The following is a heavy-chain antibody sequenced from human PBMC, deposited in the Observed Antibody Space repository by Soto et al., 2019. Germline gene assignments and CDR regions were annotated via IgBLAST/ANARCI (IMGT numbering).Heavy chain of an antibody. Sequence: GGSLRLSCAASGFTFSSYGMHWVRQAPGKGLEWVAVIWYDGSNKYYADSVKGRFTISRDNSKNTLYLQMNSLRAEDTAVYYCARDPSSWSPFDYWGQGTLVTVSS. V-gene: IGHV3-33*01. CDR2: IWYDGSNK. CDR1: GFTFSSYG. D-gene: IGHD6-13*01. J-gene: IGHJ4*02. CDR3: ARDPSSWSPFDY.